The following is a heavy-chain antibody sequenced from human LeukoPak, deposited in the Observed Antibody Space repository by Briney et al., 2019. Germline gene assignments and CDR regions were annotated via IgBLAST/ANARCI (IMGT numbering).Heavy chain of an antibody. D-gene: IGHD6-25*01. CDR3: ASEIAARSLDY. J-gene: IGHJ4*02. CDR2: INHSGST. V-gene: IGHV4-34*01. Sequence: PSETLSLTCGVYGGSFSGYYWSWIRQPPGKGLEWIGEINHSGSTNYNPSLKSRVTISVDTSKKQFPLKLSSVTAADTAVYYCASEIAARSLDYWGQGTLVTVSS. CDR1: GGSFSGYY.